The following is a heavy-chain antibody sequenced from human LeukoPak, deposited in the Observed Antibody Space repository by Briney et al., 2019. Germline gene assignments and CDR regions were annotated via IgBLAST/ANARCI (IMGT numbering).Heavy chain of an antibody. CDR2: ISSSSSTI. J-gene: IGHJ4*02. CDR1: GFTFSSYS. V-gene: IGHV3-48*01. Sequence: GGSLRLSCAASGFTFSSYSMNWVRQAPGKGLEWVSYISSSSSTIYYADSVKGRFTISRDNAKNSLYLQMNSLRAEDTAVYYCATLKGRSDYWGQGTLATVSS. CDR3: ATLKGRSDY. D-gene: IGHD1-26*01.